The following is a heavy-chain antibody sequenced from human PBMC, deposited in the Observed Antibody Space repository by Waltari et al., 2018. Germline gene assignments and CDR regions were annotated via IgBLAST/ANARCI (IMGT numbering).Heavy chain of an antibody. CDR3: ARGLVQGVIITAFDP. V-gene: IGHV4-30-2*01. J-gene: IGHJ5*02. Sequence: QLQLQESGSGLVKPSQTLSLTCAVSGGSISSCGYSWSWIRQPPGKGLEWIGYIYHSGSTYYNPSLKSRVTISVDRSKNQFSLKLSSVTAADTAVYYCARGLVQGVIITAFDPWGQGTLVTVSS. D-gene: IGHD3-10*01. CDR2: IYHSGST. CDR1: GGSISSCGYS.